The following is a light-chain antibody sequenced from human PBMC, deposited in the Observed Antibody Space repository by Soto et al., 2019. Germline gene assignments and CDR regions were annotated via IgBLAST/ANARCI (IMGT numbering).Light chain of an antibody. CDR1: QSVNSN. J-gene: IGKJ2*01. Sequence: EIVMTQSPATLSVSPGERVTLSCRASQSVNSNLVWYQQKPGQAPRLLVYAASTRATGIPARFSGSGSGTEFTLTISSLQSEDFAVYYCLQYNYWHTFGQGTRWIS. CDR2: AAS. CDR3: LQYNYWHT. V-gene: IGKV3-15*01.